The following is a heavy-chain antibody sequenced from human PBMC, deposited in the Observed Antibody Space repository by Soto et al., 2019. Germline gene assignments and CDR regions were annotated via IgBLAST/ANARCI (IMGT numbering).Heavy chain of an antibody. Sequence: GGSLRLSCAASGFTFSSYAMSWVRQAPGKGLEWVSAISGSGGSTYYADSVKGRFTISRDNSKNTLYLQMNSLRAEDTAVYYCAKDGEYSGYDYTLYYYYYMDVWGKGTTVTVSS. V-gene: IGHV3-23*01. D-gene: IGHD5-12*01. CDR3: AKDGEYSGYDYTLYYYYYMDV. J-gene: IGHJ6*03. CDR2: ISGSGGST. CDR1: GFTFSSYA.